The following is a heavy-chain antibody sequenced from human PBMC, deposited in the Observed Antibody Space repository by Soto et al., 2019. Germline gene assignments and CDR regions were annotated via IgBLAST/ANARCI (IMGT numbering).Heavy chain of an antibody. Sequence: WGSLRPPCAASGFTFMIYTMAGFRQAPGKGMEGLAVISHDGANKYYADSVQGRFTISRDNSENTLYLPVKSLRPADTALYNCARGGDWFDPWGQGTLVTVSS. V-gene: IGHV3-30-3*01. CDR2: ISHDGANK. CDR3: ARGGDWFDP. J-gene: IGHJ5*02. CDR1: GFTFMIYT.